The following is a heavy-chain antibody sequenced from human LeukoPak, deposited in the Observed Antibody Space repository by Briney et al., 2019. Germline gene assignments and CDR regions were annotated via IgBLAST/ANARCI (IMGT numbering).Heavy chain of an antibody. Sequence: ASVKVSCTASGYTFTSYAMHWVRQAPGQRLEWMGWINAGNGNTKYSQKFQGRVTITRDTSASTAYMELSSLRSEDTAVYYCARVFRPYDSSGYLDYWGQGTLVTVSS. CDR3: ARVFRPYDSSGYLDY. J-gene: IGHJ4*02. V-gene: IGHV1-3*01. CDR2: INAGNGNT. CDR1: GYTFTSYA. D-gene: IGHD3-22*01.